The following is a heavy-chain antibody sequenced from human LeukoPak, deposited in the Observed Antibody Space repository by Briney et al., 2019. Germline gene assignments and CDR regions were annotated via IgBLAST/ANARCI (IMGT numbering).Heavy chain of an antibody. V-gene: IGHV3-53*05. Sequence: PGGSLRLSCTASGFAVSSNHVNWVRQAPGKGLEWVSVIFNGGSTYYADYVKGRFTISRDNAKNYLYLQMNSLRAEDTALYYCAKDLGEQLVGAFDIWGQGTMVTVSS. CDR1: GFAVSSNH. CDR2: IFNGGST. CDR3: AKDLGEQLVGAFDI. J-gene: IGHJ3*02. D-gene: IGHD3-16*01.